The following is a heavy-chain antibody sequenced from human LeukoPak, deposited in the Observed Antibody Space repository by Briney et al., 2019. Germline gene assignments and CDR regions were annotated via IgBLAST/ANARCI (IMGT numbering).Heavy chain of an antibody. D-gene: IGHD2-2*01. CDR3: ARAIVVVPAAMGWFDP. Sequence: SVKVSCKASGGTFSSYTISWVRQAPGQGLEWMGRIIPILGIANYAQKFQGRVTITADKSTSTAYMELSSLRSEDTAVYYCARAIVVVPAAMGWFDPWGQGTLATVSS. J-gene: IGHJ5*02. V-gene: IGHV1-69*02. CDR2: IIPILGIA. CDR1: GGTFSSYT.